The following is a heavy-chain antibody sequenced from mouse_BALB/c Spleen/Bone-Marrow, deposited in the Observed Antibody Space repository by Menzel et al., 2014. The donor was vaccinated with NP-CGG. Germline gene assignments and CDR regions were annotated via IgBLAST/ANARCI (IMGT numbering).Heavy chain of an antibody. CDR1: GYTFTSYY. V-gene: IGHV1S81*02. CDR3: TRSYYAKEGAWFAY. CDR2: INPSNGGT. J-gene: IGHJ3*01. Sequence: QGQLQQSGAEPVKPGASVKLSCKASGYTFTSYYMYWVKQRPGQGLEWIGGINPSNGGTNFNEKFKSKATLTVDKSSSTVYMQLSSLTSEDSAVYYCTRSYYAKEGAWFAYWNQWTTATVS. D-gene: IGHD1-1*01.